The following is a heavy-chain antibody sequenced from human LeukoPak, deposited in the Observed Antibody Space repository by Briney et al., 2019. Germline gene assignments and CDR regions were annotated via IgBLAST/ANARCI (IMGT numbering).Heavy chain of an antibody. Sequence: ASVKVSCKASGYIFTGYFMHWVRQAPGQGLEWMGRINPNSGDTEYAQTFQGRVSMTRDTSISTAYMDLSRLRSDDTAVYYCARDLSSTSNWELDYWGQGTLVTVSS. V-gene: IGHV1-2*06. CDR2: INPNSGDT. CDR3: ARDLSSTSNWELDY. J-gene: IGHJ4*02. D-gene: IGHD7-27*01. CDR1: GYIFTGYF.